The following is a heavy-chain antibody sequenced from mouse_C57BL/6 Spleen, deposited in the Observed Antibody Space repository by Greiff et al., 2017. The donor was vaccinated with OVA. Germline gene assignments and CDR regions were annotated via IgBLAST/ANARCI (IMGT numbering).Heavy chain of an antibody. D-gene: IGHD2-1*01. Sequence: VQLQQPGAELVMPGASVKLSCKASGYTFTSYWMHWVKQRPGQGLEWIGEIDPSDSYTNYNQKFKGKSTLTVDKSSSTAYMQLSSLTSEDSAVYYCARYDYGNYGYWGQGTTLTVSS. CDR3: ARYDYGNYGY. V-gene: IGHV1-69*01. CDR1: GYTFTSYW. CDR2: IDPSDSYT. J-gene: IGHJ2*01.